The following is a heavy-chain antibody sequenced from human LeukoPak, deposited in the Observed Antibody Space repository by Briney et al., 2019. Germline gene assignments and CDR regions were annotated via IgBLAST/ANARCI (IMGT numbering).Heavy chain of an antibody. CDR2: IWYDGSNK. Sequence: GRSLRLSCAASGFTFSSFGMHWVRQAPGKGLEWVAVIWYDGSNKYYADSVKGRFTISRDNSKNALYLQMNSLRAEDTAVYYCARDRGDSTSWYVTDYWGQGTLVAVSS. V-gene: IGHV3-33*01. CDR1: GFTFSSFG. J-gene: IGHJ4*02. D-gene: IGHD2-2*01. CDR3: ARDRGDSTSWYVTDY.